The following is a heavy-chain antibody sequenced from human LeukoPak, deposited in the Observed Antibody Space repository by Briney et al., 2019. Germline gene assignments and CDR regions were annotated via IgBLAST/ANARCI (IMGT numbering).Heavy chain of an antibody. V-gene: IGHV4-61*05. J-gene: IGHJ5*02. CDR2: IYTSGST. Sequence: PSETLSLTCTVSGGSISSSNYYWGWIRQPPGKGLEWIGRIYTSGSTNYNPSLKSRVTMSVDTSKNQFSLKLSSVTAADTAVYYCARGMRISSWYGNWFDPWGQGTLVTVSS. D-gene: IGHD6-13*01. CDR3: ARGMRISSWYGNWFDP. CDR1: GGSISSSNYY.